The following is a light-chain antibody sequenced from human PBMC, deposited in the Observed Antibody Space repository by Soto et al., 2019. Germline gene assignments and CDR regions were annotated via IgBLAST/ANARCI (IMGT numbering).Light chain of an antibody. V-gene: IGLV3-21*04. Sequence: SYELTQPPSVSVAPGKTARITCGGNNIGSKSVHWYQQKPGQAPVLVIYYDSDRPSGIPERFSGSNSGNTATLTISRVEAGDEADYYCQVWDSSSDSYVFGTGPKVTVL. J-gene: IGLJ1*01. CDR1: NIGSKS. CDR3: QVWDSSSDSYV. CDR2: YDS.